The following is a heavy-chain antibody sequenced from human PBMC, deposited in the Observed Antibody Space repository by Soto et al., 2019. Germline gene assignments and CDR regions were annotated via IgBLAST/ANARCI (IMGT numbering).Heavy chain of an antibody. D-gene: IGHD2-15*01. V-gene: IGHV1-69*13. J-gene: IGHJ4*02. CDR3: ARTGYCSGGSCLLALFDY. Sequence: SVKVSCKASGGTFSSYAISWVRQAPGQGLEWMGGIIPIFGTANYAQKFQGRVTITADESTSTAYMELSSLRSEDTAVYYCARTGYCSGGSCLLALFDYWGQGTLVTVSS. CDR1: GGTFSSYA. CDR2: IIPIFGTA.